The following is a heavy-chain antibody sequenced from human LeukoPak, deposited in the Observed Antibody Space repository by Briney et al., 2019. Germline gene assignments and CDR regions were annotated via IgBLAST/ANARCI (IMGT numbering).Heavy chain of an antibody. CDR2: IYRGYSGT. Sequence: SGCSFTSNCIDWLRQMPGTGLEWLGIIYRGYSGTSYYPSFHGKVTITTDKSISTAYLQWYSLKASDTAMYYCARRTSLPPYYYDSSGYYGGNVAFDIWGQGTMVTVSS. J-gene: IGHJ3*02. V-gene: IGHV5-51*01. D-gene: IGHD3-22*01. CDR3: ARRTSLPPYYYDSSGYYGGNVAFDI. CDR1: GCSFTSNC.